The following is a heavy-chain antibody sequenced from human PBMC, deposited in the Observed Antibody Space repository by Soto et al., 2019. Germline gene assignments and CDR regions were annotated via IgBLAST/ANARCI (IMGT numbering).Heavy chain of an antibody. CDR2: INHSGRT. CDR1: GGSFSGYC. J-gene: IGHJ4*02. CDR3: ARGRKYYDFWSGYSHPRYYFNH. V-gene: IGHV4-34*01. D-gene: IGHD3-3*01. Sequence: SETLSLTCAVYGGSFSGYCWSWIRQPPGKGLEWIGEINHSGRTNYNPSLKSRVTISVDTSKSQFSLKLSSVAAADTAVYYCARGRKYYDFWSGYSHPRYYFNHRGQGPLVTVSS.